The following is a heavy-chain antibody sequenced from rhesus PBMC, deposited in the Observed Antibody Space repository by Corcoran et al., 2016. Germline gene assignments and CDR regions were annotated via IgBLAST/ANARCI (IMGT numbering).Heavy chain of an antibody. CDR3: TSLRGY. CDR1: GFTFDDYA. V-gene: IGHV3-134*01. CDR2: NRGNSGTI. D-gene: IGHD3-9*01. J-gene: IGHJ4*01. Sequence: EVQLVESGGALAQPGGSLRLSCAASGFTFDDYAMSWVRQAPGKGLEWVCRNRGNSGTIYYAYSGKGRFTSSRDNDKNSLFLQMDRLRAEDTAVYYCTSLRGYWGQGVLVTVSS.